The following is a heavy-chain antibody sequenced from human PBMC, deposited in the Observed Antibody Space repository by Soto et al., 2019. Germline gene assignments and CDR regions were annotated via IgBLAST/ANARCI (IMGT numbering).Heavy chain of an antibody. V-gene: IGHV1-69*06. CDR1: GGTFKTYT. J-gene: IGHJ4*02. D-gene: IGHD1-26*01. Sequence: QVQLVQSGAELKKPGSSVNVSCAASGGTFKTYTINWVRQAPGQGLEWIGQIIPMYDSANYAQRFQGRVTISADKSTNIDYMELSGMRSEDTALYYCATWRTYSGSYCFDNWGQGTLVSVSS. CDR2: IIPMYDSA. CDR3: ATWRTYSGSYCFDN.